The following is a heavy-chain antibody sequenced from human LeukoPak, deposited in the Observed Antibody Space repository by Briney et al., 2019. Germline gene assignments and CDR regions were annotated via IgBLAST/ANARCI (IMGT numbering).Heavy chain of an antibody. CDR2: ISYDGSEK. CDR3: ARVYYGSGSYSFDY. J-gene: IGHJ4*02. D-gene: IGHD3-10*01. V-gene: IGHV3-30*04. Sequence: GGSLRLSCAASGFTFSRYAMHWVRQAPGKGLGWVAAISYDGSEKYYADSVKGRFTISRDNSKNTLYLQMNSLRAEDTAVYYCARVYYGSGSYSFDYWGQGTLVTVSS. CDR1: GFTFSRYA.